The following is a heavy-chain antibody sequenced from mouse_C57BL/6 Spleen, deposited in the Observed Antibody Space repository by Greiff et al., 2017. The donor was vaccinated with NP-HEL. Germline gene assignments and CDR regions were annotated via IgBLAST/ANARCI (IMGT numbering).Heavy chain of an antibody. CDR1: GYTFTSYW. V-gene: IGHV1-69*01. J-gene: IGHJ1*03. Sequence: QVQLKQPGAELVMPGASVKLSCKASGYTFTSYWMHWVKQRPGQGLEWIGEIDPSDSYTNYNQKFKGKSTLTVDKSSSTAYMQLSSLTSEDSAVYYCARDNTTVARYFDVWGTGTTVTVSS. CDR2: IDPSDSYT. CDR3: ARDNTTVARYFDV. D-gene: IGHD1-1*01.